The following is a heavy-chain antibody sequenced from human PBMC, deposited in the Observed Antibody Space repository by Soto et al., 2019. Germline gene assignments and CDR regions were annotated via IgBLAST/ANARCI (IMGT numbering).Heavy chain of an antibody. Sequence: PGGSLRLSCAASGFKFKNYGMHWVRQGPGKGLEWVAVIWNDGSRRYYGDSFQGRVTVSRDNSKNTVYLQLNNLRVDDSAVYQCARDPGKGEPPFDYWGLGALVTVSS. CDR2: IWNDGSRR. CDR1: GFKFKNYG. D-gene: IGHD1-26*01. CDR3: ARDPGKGEPPFDY. J-gene: IGHJ4*02. V-gene: IGHV3-33*01.